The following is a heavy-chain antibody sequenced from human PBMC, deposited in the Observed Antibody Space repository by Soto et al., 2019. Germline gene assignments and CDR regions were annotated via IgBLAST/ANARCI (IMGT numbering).Heavy chain of an antibody. CDR3: ARDLGGPDY. CDR2: LSSDGFGA. Sequence: PGGSLRLSCAASGFSLSPYWMHWVRQVPGRGLEWVARLSSDGFGAAYAGSVKGRFFISRDIARNTLSLQMNSLRADDTAVYYCARDLGGPDYWGRGTSVTVSS. J-gene: IGHJ4*02. V-gene: IGHV3-74*03. CDR1: GFSLSPYW. D-gene: IGHD3-16*01.